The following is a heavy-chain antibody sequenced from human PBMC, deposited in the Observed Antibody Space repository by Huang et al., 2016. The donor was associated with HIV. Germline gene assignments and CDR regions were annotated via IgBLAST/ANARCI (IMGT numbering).Heavy chain of an antibody. Sequence: QVQLVESGGGVVQPGRSLRLSCAASGFAFSSFAMHWSRQAPGKVLKWLAGISTDGTMKNYADSVRGRFTISRDNAKGTVYLQMNSLRPEDTAVYSCARTGSYYYGSGIYHFGDYWGQGTLVTVSS. J-gene: IGHJ4*02. D-gene: IGHD3-10*01. CDR2: ISTDGTMK. CDR3: ARTGSYYYGSGIYHFGDY. V-gene: IGHV3-30*01. CDR1: GFAFSSFA.